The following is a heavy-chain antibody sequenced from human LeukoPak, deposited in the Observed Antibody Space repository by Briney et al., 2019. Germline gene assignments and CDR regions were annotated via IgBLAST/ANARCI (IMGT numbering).Heavy chain of an antibody. D-gene: IGHD6-13*01. CDR3: AKSFAGYSSSWYYYYYYMDV. CDR1: GFTFRSYG. CDR2: IWYDGSNK. Sequence: GRSLRLSCAASGFTFRSYGMHWVRQAPGKGLEWVAVIWYDGSNKYYADSVKGRFTISRDNSKNTLYLQMNSLRAEDTAVYYCAKSFAGYSSSWYYYYYYMDVWGKGTTVTVSS. J-gene: IGHJ6*03. V-gene: IGHV3-33*06.